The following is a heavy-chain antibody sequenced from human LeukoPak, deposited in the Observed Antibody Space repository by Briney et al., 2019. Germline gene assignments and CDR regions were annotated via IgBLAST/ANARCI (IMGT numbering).Heavy chain of an antibody. CDR2: IYHSDST. V-gene: IGHV4-59*01. CDR1: GGSLSSYY. D-gene: IGHD5-24*01. J-gene: IGHJ3*02. CDR3: ARERWVQLDAFDI. Sequence: SETLSLTCTVSGGSLSSYYWSWVRQPPGKGLEWIGFIYHSDSTNYNPSLKSRVTISLDTSKNQFSLKVSSVTAADTAVYYCARERWVQLDAFDIWGPGTMVTVSS.